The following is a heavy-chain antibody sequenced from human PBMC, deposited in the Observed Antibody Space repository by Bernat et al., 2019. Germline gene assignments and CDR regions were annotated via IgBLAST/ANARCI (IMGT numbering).Heavy chain of an antibody. V-gene: IGHV3-30*18. CDR1: GFTFSSYG. CDR3: AKDLRGRQWLVGVRISGFDY. J-gene: IGHJ4*02. CDR2: ISYDGSNK. Sequence: QVQLVESGGGVVQPGRSLRLSCAASGFTFSSYGMHWVRQAPGKGLEWVAVISYDGSNKYYADSVKGRFTISRDNSKNTLYLQMNSLRAEDTAVYYCAKDLRGRQWLVGVRISGFDYWGQGTLVTVSS. D-gene: IGHD6-19*01.